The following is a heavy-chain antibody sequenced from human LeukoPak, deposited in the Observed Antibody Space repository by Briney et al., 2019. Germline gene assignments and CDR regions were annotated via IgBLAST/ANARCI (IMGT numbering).Heavy chain of an antibody. CDR2: ISGGGST. CDR3: AKDHSRGYSYGSIFDY. J-gene: IGHJ4*02. CDR1: GLTFSSYA. V-gene: IGHV3-23*01. D-gene: IGHD5-18*01. Sequence: GGSLRLSCAASGLTFSSYAMSWVRQAPGKGLEGVSAISGGGSTYYADSVKGRFTISRDNSKNTLYLQMNSLRAEDTPLYYCAKDHSRGYSYGSIFDYWGQGTLVTVSS.